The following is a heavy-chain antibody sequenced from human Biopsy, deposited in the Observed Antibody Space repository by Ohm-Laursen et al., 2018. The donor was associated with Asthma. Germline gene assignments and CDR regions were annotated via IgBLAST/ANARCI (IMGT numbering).Heavy chain of an antibody. V-gene: IGHV1-69*01. CDR1: GDSFSNYA. D-gene: IGHD5-12*01. CDR2: LIPVLGTP. Sequence: SSVKVSCKVSGDSFSNYAISWVRQAPGQGLEWMGGLIPVLGTPDHAQMFEGRVTITADEPMSTAYMELSSLSSEDTAVYYCARGYSGSDRIVYYYSGLEVWGQGTTVTVS. CDR3: ARGYSGSDRIVYYYSGLEV. J-gene: IGHJ6*02.